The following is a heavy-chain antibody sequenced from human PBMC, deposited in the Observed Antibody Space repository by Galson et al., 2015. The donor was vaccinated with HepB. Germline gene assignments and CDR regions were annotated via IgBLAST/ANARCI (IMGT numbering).Heavy chain of an antibody. CDR1: GFTFSSYA. CDR3: AKGHRGRGYSYGNLISPPYN. D-gene: IGHD5-18*01. Sequence: SLRLSCAASGFTFSSYAMSWVRQAPGKGLEWVSAISGSGGSTYYADSVEGRFTISRDNSKNTLYLQMNSLRAEDTAVYYCAKGHRGRGYSYGNLISPPYNWGQGTLVTVSS. V-gene: IGHV3-23*01. CDR2: ISGSGGST. J-gene: IGHJ4*02.